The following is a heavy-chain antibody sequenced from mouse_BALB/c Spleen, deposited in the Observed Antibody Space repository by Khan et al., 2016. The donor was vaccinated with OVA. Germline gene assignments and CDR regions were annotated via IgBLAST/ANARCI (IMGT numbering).Heavy chain of an antibody. CDR2: ISYSGNT. Sequence: VQLKQSGPGLVKPSQSLSLTCTVTGYSITSDYAWNWIRQFPGNKLEWMGHISYSGNTKYNPSLKSRISITRYTSKNQFFLQLNSVTTEDTATYYCARIYGGDFDYWGQGTTLTVSS. J-gene: IGHJ2*01. D-gene: IGHD1-1*01. V-gene: IGHV3-2*02. CDR3: ARIYGGDFDY. CDR1: GYSITSDYA.